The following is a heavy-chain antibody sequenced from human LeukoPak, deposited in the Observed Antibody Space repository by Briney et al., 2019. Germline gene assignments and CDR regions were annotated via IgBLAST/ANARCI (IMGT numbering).Heavy chain of an antibody. D-gene: IGHD2-21*02. Sequence: SETLSLTCTVSGGSISSYYWSWLRQPPGKGLEWIGYIYYSGSTNYNPSLKSRVTISVDTSKNQFSLKLSSVTAADTAVYYCARCGGDCYYSPAFDIWGQGTMVTVSS. CDR1: GGSISSYY. V-gene: IGHV4-59*01. CDR2: IYYSGST. CDR3: ARCGGDCYYSPAFDI. J-gene: IGHJ3*02.